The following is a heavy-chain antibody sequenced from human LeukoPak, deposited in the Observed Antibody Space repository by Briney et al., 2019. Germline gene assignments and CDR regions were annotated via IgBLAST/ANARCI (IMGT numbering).Heavy chain of an antibody. D-gene: IGHD5-18*01. J-gene: IGHJ6*02. CDR1: GFTVGSNY. CDR3: ARDGLIYGYPTTTFYYGMDV. V-gene: IGHV3-53*04. CDR2: IYSGGST. Sequence: GGSLRLSCAASGFTVGSNYMSWVRQAPGKGLEWVSVIYSGGSTYYADSVKGRFTISRHNSMNTLYLQMNSLRAEDMAVYYCARDGLIYGYPTTTFYYGMDVWGQGTTVTVSS.